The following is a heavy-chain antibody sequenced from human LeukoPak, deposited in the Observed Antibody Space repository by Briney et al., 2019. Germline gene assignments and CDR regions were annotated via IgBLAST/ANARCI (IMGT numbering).Heavy chain of an antibody. CDR1: GGTFSSYA. CDR2: IIPIFGTA. D-gene: IGHD3-3*01. Sequence: SVNVSCKASGGTFSSYAISWVRQAPGQGLEWMGGIIPIFGTANYAQKFQGRVTITTDESTSTAYMELSSLRSEDTAVYYCARCYDFWSGYYDYMDVWGKGTTVTVSS. CDR3: ARCYDFWSGYYDYMDV. J-gene: IGHJ6*03. V-gene: IGHV1-69*05.